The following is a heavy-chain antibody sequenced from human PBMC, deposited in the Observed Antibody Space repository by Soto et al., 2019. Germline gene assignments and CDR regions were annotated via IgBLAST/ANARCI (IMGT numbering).Heavy chain of an antibody. D-gene: IGHD3-16*01. CDR3: AKSAPMDAGDKYYYDF. Sequence: ASVKVSCKASGGTFSTFGISWVRQAPGQGLEWMGGIIPFFGTARYSQKFEDRITITADESTNAVYMDLRSLTSEDTAIYYCAKSAPMDAGDKYYYDFWGQGALVTVSS. CDR1: GGTFSTFG. J-gene: IGHJ4*02. V-gene: IGHV1-69*13. CDR2: IIPFFGTA.